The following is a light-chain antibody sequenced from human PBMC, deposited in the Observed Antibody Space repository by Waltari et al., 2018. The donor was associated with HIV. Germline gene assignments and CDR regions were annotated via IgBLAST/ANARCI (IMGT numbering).Light chain of an antibody. CDR1: QTLVSSDGNTY. J-gene: IGKJ3*01. CDR2: KVS. V-gene: IGKV2-30*01. Sequence: DVVLTQSPVYLPVTLGQPASISCKSSQTLVSSDGNTYLNWFQQRPGQSPRRLIYKVSYRDFGVSDRFSGSGSGTDFKLKISRVEAEDVGDYFCLRTTHWPPFSFGPGTKVDF. CDR3: LRTTHWPPFS.